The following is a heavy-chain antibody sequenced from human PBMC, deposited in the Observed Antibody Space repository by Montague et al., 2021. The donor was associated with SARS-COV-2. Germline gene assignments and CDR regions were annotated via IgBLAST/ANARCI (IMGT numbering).Heavy chain of an antibody. Sequence: SETLSLTCAVYGGSFSDYCWTWIRQSPGKGLEWLGEVNHSGRINYNPSLKSRITVSVDTSKNQFSLRLRSVTAADTAVYYCARGRVDTTMIVFGFTGASHYFDPWGQGTLVTVSS. V-gene: IGHV4-34*01. J-gene: IGHJ4*02. D-gene: IGHD3-22*01. CDR1: GGSFSDYC. CDR2: VNHSGRI. CDR3: ARGRVDTTMIVFGFTGASHYFDP.